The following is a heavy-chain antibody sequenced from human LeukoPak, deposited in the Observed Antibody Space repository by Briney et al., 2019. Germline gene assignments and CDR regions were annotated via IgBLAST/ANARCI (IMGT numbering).Heavy chain of an antibody. V-gene: IGHV4-34*01. CDR3: ARLRDYTSGWLGQFDP. CDR1: GGSISSYY. J-gene: IGHJ5*02. Sequence: PSETLSLTCTVSGGSISSYYWTWIRQPPGKGLEWIGEINHSGTTNYNPSLKSRVTISVDTSKNQFSLKLRSVTAADTAVYYCARLRDYTSGWLGQFDPWGQGTLVTVSS. CDR2: INHSGTT. D-gene: IGHD6-19*01.